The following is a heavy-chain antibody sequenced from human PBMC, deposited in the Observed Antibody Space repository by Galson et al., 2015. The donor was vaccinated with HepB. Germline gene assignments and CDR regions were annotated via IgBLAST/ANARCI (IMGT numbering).Heavy chain of an antibody. Sequence: SETLSLTCTVSGGSISSYYWSWIRQPPGKGLEWIGYIYYSGSTNYNPSLKSRVTISVDTSKNQFSLKLSSVTAADTAVYYCARAGTGIAVAGTFDYWGQGTLVTVSS. J-gene: IGHJ4*02. CDR3: ARAGTGIAVAGTFDY. CDR1: GGSISSYY. CDR2: IYYSGST. V-gene: IGHV4-59*08. D-gene: IGHD6-19*01.